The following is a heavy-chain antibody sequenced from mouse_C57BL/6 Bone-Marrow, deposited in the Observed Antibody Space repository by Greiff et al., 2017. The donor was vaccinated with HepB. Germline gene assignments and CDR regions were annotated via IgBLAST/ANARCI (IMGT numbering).Heavy chain of an antibody. CDR1: GFTFSSYG. Sequence: EVMLVESGGDLVKPGGSLKLSCAASGFTFSSYGMSWVRQTPDKRLEWVATISSGGSYTYYPDSVKGRFTISRDDAKNTLYLQMSSLKSEDTAMYYCARRGYGSSYGFDYWGQGTTLTVSS. CDR2: ISSGGSYT. CDR3: ARRGYGSSYGFDY. J-gene: IGHJ2*01. V-gene: IGHV5-6*02. D-gene: IGHD1-1*01.